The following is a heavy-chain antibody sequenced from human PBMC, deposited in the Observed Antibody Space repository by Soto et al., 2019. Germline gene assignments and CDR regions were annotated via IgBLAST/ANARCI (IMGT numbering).Heavy chain of an antibody. CDR3: ARDVDTPLRSLFWFDP. CDR1: GDSVSANNSA. V-gene: IGHV6-1*01. Sequence: PSQSLSLTCAISGDSVSANNSAWNWIRQSPSRGLEWLGRTYYRSKWYNDYAVSVKSRITINPDTSKNQFSLQLNSVTPEDTAVYYCARDVDTPLRSLFWFDPWGQGTRGTVSS. D-gene: IGHD5-18*01. J-gene: IGHJ5*02. CDR2: TYYRSKWYN.